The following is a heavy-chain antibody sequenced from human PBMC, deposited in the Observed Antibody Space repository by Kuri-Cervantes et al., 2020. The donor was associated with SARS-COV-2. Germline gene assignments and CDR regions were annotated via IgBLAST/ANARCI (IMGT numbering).Heavy chain of an antibody. CDR2: IYYSGST. D-gene: IGHD6-6*01. J-gene: IGHJ4*02. CDR3: ARLVRQYSSSSSPDY. Sequence: ESLKISCTVSGGSISSSSYYWGWIRQPPGKGLEWIGSIYYSGSTYYSPSLKSRVTISVDMSKNQFSLNLNSVTAADTAVYYCARLVRQYSSSSSPDYWGQGTLVTVSS. CDR1: GGSISSSSYY. V-gene: IGHV4-39*01.